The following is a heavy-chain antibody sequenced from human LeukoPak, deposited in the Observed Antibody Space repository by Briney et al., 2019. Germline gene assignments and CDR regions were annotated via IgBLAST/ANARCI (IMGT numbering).Heavy chain of an antibody. CDR1: GFTFSSYA. Sequence: GGSLRLSCAASGFTFSSYAMPWVRQAPGKGLEWVSLLSASGDSTYYTDSVKGRFTISRDNSKNTLYLQVNSLRAEDTATYYCVYSSSWYYFDYWGQGTLVTVSS. CDR3: VYSSSWYYFDY. CDR2: LSASGDST. V-gene: IGHV3-23*01. D-gene: IGHD6-13*01. J-gene: IGHJ4*02.